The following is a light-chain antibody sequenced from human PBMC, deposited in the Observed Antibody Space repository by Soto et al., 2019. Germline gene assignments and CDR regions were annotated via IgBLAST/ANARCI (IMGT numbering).Light chain of an antibody. CDR3: QQTYSTPLT. J-gene: IGKJ4*01. V-gene: IGKV1-39*01. Sequence: DIQMTQSPSSLSASLGDIVSITCRASQSISSYLNWYQQKPGKAPKLLIFAASNLKSGVPSRFSGSGSGTDFTLTISSLQPEDFATYYCQQTYSTPLTFGGGTKVDIK. CDR1: QSISSY. CDR2: AAS.